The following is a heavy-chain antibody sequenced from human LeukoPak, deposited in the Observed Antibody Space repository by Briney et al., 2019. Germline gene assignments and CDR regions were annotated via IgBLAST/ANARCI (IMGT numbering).Heavy chain of an antibody. V-gene: IGHV1-18*01. J-gene: IGHJ4*02. CDR2: ISAYNGNT. CDR3: ARDLPYGGNSPPDY. CDR1: GYTFTSYG. Sequence: ASVKVSCKASGYTFTSYGISWVRQAPGQGLEWMGWISAYNGNTNYAQKLQGRVTITTDTSTSTAYMELRSLRSDDTAVYYCARDLPYGGNSPPDYWGQGTLVTVSS. D-gene: IGHD4-23*01.